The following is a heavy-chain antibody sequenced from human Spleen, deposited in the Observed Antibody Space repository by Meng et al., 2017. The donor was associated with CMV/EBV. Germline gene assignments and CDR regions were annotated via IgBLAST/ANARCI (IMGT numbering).Heavy chain of an antibody. Sequence: SGDSISSADYYWSWIRQHPGKGLEWIGYIYHSGSTYYNPSLRSRLTISIDTSKNQFSLKMSSVTAADTAVYHCARSLRDYDILGWFDPWGPGTLVTVSS. CDR2: IYHSGST. CDR1: GDSISSADYY. CDR3: ARSLRDYDILGWFDP. D-gene: IGHD3-9*01. J-gene: IGHJ5*02. V-gene: IGHV4-31*02.